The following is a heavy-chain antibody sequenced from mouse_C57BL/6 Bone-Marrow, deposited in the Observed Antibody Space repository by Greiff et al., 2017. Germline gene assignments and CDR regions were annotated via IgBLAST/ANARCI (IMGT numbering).Heavy chain of an antibody. J-gene: IGHJ4*01. CDR1: GYTFTSYW. V-gene: IGHV1-55*01. CDR3: ARDHYGNYEGVDY. Sequence: QVQLQKPGAELVKPGASVKMSCKASGYTFTSYWITWVKQRPGQGLEWIGDIYPGSGSTNYNEKFKSKATLTVDTSSSTAYMQLSSLTSEDSAVYYCARDHYGNYEGVDYWGQGTSVTVSS. D-gene: IGHD2-1*01. CDR2: IYPGSGST.